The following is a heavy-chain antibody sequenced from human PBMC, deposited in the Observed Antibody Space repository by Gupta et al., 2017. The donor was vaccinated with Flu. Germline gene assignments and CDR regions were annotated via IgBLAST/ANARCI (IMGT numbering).Heavy chain of an antibody. Sequence: QVQLVESGGGVVQPGRSLRLSCTASVFSFSNEGMHWIRQAPGKGLEWVAVIWSDGSVMYYADSVKGRFTISRDNSKNTLYLHMNSLRVDDTAVYYCARSNWNFFDYWGQGAQVTVSS. CDR3: ARSNWNFFDY. CDR1: VFSFSNEG. J-gene: IGHJ4*02. V-gene: IGHV3-33*01. D-gene: IGHD1-1*01. CDR2: IWSDGSVM.